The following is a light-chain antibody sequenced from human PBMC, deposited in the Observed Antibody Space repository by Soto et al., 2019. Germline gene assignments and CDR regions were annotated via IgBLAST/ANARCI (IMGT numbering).Light chain of an antibody. V-gene: IGKV1-5*03. CDR2: KAS. J-gene: IGKJ1*01. CDR3: QLYNSYSEA. Sequence: DIQMTQSPSTLSGSVGDRVTITCRASQTISSWLAWYQQKPGKAPKLLIYKASTLKSGVPSRFSGSGSGTEFTLTFSSLQPDDFATYYCQLYNSYSEAFGQRTKVDIK. CDR1: QTISSW.